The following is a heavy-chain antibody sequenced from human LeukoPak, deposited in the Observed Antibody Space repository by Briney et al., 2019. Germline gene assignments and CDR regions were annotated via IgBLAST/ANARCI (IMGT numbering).Heavy chain of an antibody. V-gene: IGHV4-59*01. Sequence: PSETLSLTCTVSGGSISSYYWSWIRQPPGKGLEWIGYIYYSGSTNYNPSLKSRVTISVDTSKNQFSLKLSSVTAADTAEYYCARVTSGYEHWFDPWGQGTLVTVSS. CDR2: IYYSGST. CDR3: ARVTSGYEHWFDP. CDR1: GGSISSYY. J-gene: IGHJ5*02. D-gene: IGHD5-12*01.